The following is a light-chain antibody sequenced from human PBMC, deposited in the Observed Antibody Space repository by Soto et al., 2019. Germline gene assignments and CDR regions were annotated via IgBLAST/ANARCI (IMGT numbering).Light chain of an antibody. V-gene: IGLV4-69*01. CDR3: QTWGTGIQV. Sequence: QSVLTQSPSASASLGAWAKLTCTLSRGHTNYAIAWHQQQPEKGPRYLMKLNSDGSHTKGDGIPDRFSGSSSGAERYLTISSLQSEDEADYYCQTWGTGIQVFGGGTKLTVL. J-gene: IGLJ2*01. CDR2: LNSDGSH. CDR1: RGHTNYA.